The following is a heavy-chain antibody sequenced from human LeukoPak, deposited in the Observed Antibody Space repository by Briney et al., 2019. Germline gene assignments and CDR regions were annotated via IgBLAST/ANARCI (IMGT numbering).Heavy chain of an antibody. CDR3: ARGVTMVRSYFDY. J-gene: IGHJ4*02. CDR2: ISYDGSNK. Sequence: GGSLRLSCAASGFTFSSYAMHWVRQAPGKGLEWVAVISYDGSNKYYADSVKGRFTISRDNSKNTLYLQMNSLRAEDTAVYYCARGVTMVRSYFDYWGQGTLVTVSS. D-gene: IGHD3-10*01. V-gene: IGHV3-30-3*01. CDR1: GFTFSSYA.